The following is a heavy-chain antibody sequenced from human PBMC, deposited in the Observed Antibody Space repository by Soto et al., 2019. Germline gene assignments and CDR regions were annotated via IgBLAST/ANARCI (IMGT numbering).Heavy chain of an antibody. V-gene: IGHV3-30*18. J-gene: IGHJ3*02. CDR3: AKELRFLEWLNDAFDI. Sequence: QVQLVESGGGVVQPGRSLRLSCAASGFTFSSYGMHWVRQAPGKGLEWVAVISYDGSNKYYADSVKGRVTISRDNSKNTLYLQMNSLRAEDTAVYYCAKELRFLEWLNDAFDIWGQGTMVTVSS. D-gene: IGHD3-3*01. CDR1: GFTFSSYG. CDR2: ISYDGSNK.